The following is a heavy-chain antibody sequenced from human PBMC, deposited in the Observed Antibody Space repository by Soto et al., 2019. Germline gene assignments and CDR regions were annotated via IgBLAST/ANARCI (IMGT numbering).Heavy chain of an antibody. CDR3: ARDQDAFDI. V-gene: IGHV3-7*01. CDR2: IKQDGSEK. J-gene: IGHJ3*02. Sequence: EVQLVESGGGLVQPGGSLRLSCAASGFTFSSYWMSWVRQTPGKGLEWVANIKQDGSEKYYGDSVKGRFTISRDNAKNSLYLQMNSLRDEDTAVYYCARDQDAFDIWGQGTMVTVSS. CDR1: GFTFSSYW.